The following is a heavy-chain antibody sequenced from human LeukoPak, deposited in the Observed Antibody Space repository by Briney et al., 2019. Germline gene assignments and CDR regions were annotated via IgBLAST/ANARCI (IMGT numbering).Heavy chain of an antibody. CDR1: GGSMSPYH. CDR3: ARPIPYYDSSGYWSGYAFDI. J-gene: IGHJ3*02. D-gene: IGHD3-22*01. Sequence: SETLSLTCTVSGGSMSPYHWGWIRQPPGKGLEWTGYIYYSGSTNYNPSLKSRVTISVDTSKNQFSLKLSSVTAADTAIYYCARPIPYYDSSGYWSGYAFDIWGQGTMVTVSS. CDR2: IYYSGST. V-gene: IGHV4-59*08.